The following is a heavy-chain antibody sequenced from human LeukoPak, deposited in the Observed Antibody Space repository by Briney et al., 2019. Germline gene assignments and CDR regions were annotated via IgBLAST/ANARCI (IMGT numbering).Heavy chain of an antibody. Sequence: PSETLSLTCAVYGGSFSCYYWSWIRHPPGKWLEWIGEINHSGSTNYKPSLKSRVTISVDTSKNQFSLKLSSVTAADTAVYYCARGPLRVAAAGTIDYWGQGTLVTVSS. J-gene: IGHJ4*02. V-gene: IGHV4-34*01. D-gene: IGHD6-13*01. CDR3: ARGPLRVAAAGTIDY. CDR1: GGSFSCYY. CDR2: INHSGST.